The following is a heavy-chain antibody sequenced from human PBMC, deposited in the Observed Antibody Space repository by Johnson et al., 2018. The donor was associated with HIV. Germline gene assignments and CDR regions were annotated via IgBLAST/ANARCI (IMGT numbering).Heavy chain of an antibody. J-gene: IGHJ3*02. CDR2: IYNDGNT. Sequence: VQLVESGGGVVQPGRSLRLSCAASGFTFSSYGMSWVRQAPGKGLEWVSGIYNDGNTYYADSVKGRFTISRDNSKNTLYLQMNSLRDEDTAVYYFARDLRYSGYEYAFDIWGQGTMVTVSS. V-gene: IGHV3-66*01. CDR1: GFTFSSYG. D-gene: IGHD5-12*01. CDR3: ARDLRYSGYEYAFDI.